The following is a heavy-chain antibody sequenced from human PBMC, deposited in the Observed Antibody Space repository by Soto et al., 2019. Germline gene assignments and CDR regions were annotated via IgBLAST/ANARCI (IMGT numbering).Heavy chain of an antibody. CDR3: ARVLGQLQQQLAPAY. D-gene: IGHD6-13*01. Sequence: ASVKVSCKASGYTFTSYGISWVRQAPGQGLEWMGWISAYNGNTNYAQKLQGRVTMTTDTSTSAAYMELRSLRSDDTAVYYCARVLGQLQQQLAPAYWGQGTLVTVSS. V-gene: IGHV1-18*04. CDR1: GYTFTSYG. J-gene: IGHJ4*02. CDR2: ISAYNGNT.